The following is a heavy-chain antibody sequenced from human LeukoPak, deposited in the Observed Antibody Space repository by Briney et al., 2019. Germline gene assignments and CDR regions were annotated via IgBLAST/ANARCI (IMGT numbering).Heavy chain of an antibody. V-gene: IGHV3-21*01. J-gene: IGHJ4*02. D-gene: IGHD3-9*01. CDR3: ASLKYYDILTGYYGDY. CDR1: GFTFSSYS. CDR2: ISSSSSYI. Sequence: GGSLRLSCVASGFTFSSYSMNWVRQAPGKGLEWVSSISSSSSYIYYADSVKGRFTISRDNAKNSLYLQMNSLRAEDTAVYYCASLKYYDILTGYYGDYWGQGTLVIVSS.